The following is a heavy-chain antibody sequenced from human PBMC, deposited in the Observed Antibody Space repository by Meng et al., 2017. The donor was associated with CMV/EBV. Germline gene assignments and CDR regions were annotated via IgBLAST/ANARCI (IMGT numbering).Heavy chain of an antibody. J-gene: IGHJ5*02. V-gene: IGHV3-53*01. D-gene: IGHD2-2*01. CDR1: GFTVSSNY. Sequence: GESLKISCAASGFTVSSNYMSWVRQAPGKGLEWVSVIYSGGSTYYADSVKGRFTISRDNSKNTLYLQMNSLRAEDTAVYYCAREGDIVVARGWFDPWGQGTLVTVSS. CDR2: IYSGGST. CDR3: AREGDIVVARGWFDP.